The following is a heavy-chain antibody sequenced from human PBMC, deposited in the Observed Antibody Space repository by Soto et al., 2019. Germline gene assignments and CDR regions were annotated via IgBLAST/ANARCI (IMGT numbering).Heavy chain of an antibody. CDR3: ARGGIQLWLRNWFDP. V-gene: IGHV4-34*01. CDR1: GGSFSGYY. J-gene: IGHJ5*02. D-gene: IGHD5-18*01. CDR2: IDHSGST. Sequence: SETLSLTCAVYGGSFSGYYWSWIRQPPGKGLEWIGEIDHSGSTNYNPSLKSRVTISVDTSKNQFSLKLSSVTAADTAVYYCARGGIQLWLRNWFDPWGQGTLVTVSS.